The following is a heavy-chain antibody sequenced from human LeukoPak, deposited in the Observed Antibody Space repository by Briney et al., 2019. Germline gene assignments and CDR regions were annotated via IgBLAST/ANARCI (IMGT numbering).Heavy chain of an antibody. Sequence: GGSLRLSCAASGFTFSSYSMNWVRQAPEKGLEWVSSISSSSSYIYYADSVKGRFTISRDNAKNSLYLQMNSLRAEDTAVYYCARFAYCGGHCYYFDNWGQGTLVTVSS. D-gene: IGHD2-21*01. J-gene: IGHJ4*02. V-gene: IGHV3-21*01. CDR2: ISSSSSYI. CDR1: GFTFSSYS. CDR3: ARFAYCGGHCYYFDN.